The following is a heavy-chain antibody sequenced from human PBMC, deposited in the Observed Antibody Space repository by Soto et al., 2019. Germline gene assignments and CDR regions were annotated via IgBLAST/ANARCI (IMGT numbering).Heavy chain of an antibody. CDR3: ARERGRGYGYGYDS. D-gene: IGHD5-18*01. J-gene: IGHJ5*01. Sequence: QVQLVQSGAEVKKPGSSVKVSCKASGGTFSSYAISWVRQAPGQGLEWMGGIIPIFGTANYAQKFQGKVKIREDESTSTAYRELSSLISEDTAGYYCARERGRGYGYGYDSWGQGTLLTVSS. CDR1: GGTFSSYA. V-gene: IGHV1-69*01. CDR2: IIPIFGTA.